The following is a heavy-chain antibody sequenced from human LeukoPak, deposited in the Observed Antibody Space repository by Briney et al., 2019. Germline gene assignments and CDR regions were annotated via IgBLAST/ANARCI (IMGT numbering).Heavy chain of an antibody. Sequence: RTGGSLRLSCAASGFTFSSYGMHWVRQAPGKGLEWVAVISYDGSNKYYADSVKGRFTISRDNSKNTLYLQMNSLRAEDTAVYYCAKDSLPGVWSGYLDYWGQGTLVTVSS. CDR2: ISYDGSNK. J-gene: IGHJ4*02. V-gene: IGHV3-30*18. D-gene: IGHD3-3*01. CDR1: GFTFSSYG. CDR3: AKDSLPGVWSGYLDY.